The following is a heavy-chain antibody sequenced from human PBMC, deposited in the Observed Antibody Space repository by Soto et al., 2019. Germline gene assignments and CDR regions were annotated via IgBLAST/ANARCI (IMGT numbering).Heavy chain of an antibody. CDR1: GFTFSSDS. J-gene: IGHJ4*02. CDR3: ARDLPYSSSPFDY. D-gene: IGHD6-13*01. CDR2: ISSSGSYI. Sequence: EVQLVESGGGLVKPGGSLRLSCAASGFTFSSDSMNWVRQAPGKGLEWVSSISSSGSYIYYADSVKGRFTISRDNAKNSLYLQMNSLRAEDTAMYYCARDLPYSSSPFDYWGQGTLVTVSS. V-gene: IGHV3-21*01.